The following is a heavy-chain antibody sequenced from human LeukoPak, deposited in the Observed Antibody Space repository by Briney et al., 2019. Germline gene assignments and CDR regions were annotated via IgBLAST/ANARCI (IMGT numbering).Heavy chain of an antibody. CDR1: GFTFSGYG. D-gene: IGHD5-18*01. J-gene: IGHJ4*02. CDR2: IWYDGNNK. Sequence: GGSLRLSCAASGFTFSGYGMHWVRQAPDKGLEWVAVIWYDGNNKYYAESVKGRFTISRDNSKNTLYLQMNSLRAEDTAVYYCAKDWGYTTMVSYYFDYWGQGALVTVSA. CDR3: AKDWGYTTMVSYYFDY. V-gene: IGHV3-33*06.